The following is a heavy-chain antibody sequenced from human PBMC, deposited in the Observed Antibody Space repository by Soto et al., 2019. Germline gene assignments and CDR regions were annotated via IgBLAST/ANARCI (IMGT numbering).Heavy chain of an antibody. J-gene: IGHJ4*02. D-gene: IGHD3-22*01. CDR1: GFTFSSYS. Sequence: EVQLVESGGGLVKPGGSLRLSCAASGFTFSSYSMNWVRQAPGKGLEWVSSISSSSSYIYYADSVKGRFTISRDNAKNSLYLQMNSLRAEDTAVYYCARDRRDSSGSTDYWGQGTLVTVSS. V-gene: IGHV3-21*01. CDR2: ISSSSSYI. CDR3: ARDRRDSSGSTDY.